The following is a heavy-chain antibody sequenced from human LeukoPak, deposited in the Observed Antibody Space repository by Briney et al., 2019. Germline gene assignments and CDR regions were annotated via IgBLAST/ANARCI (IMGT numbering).Heavy chain of an antibody. V-gene: IGHV5-51*01. Sequence: GESLKISCKGAGYSFTSYWIGWVRQMPGKGLEWMGSIYPGDSDTRYSPSFQGQVTISADKSISTAYLQWSSLKASDTAMYYCARQYYYDSSGYYTALIDPWGQGTLVTVSS. CDR1: GYSFTSYW. D-gene: IGHD3-22*01. CDR2: IYPGDSDT. J-gene: IGHJ5*02. CDR3: ARQYYYDSSGYYTALIDP.